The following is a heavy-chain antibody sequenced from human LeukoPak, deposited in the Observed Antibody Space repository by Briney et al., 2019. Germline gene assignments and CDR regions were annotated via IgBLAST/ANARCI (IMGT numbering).Heavy chain of an antibody. Sequence: ASVKVSCKASGYTFTSYGISWVRQAPGQGLEWMGIINPSGGSTSYAQKFQGRVTMTRDMSTSTVYMELSSLRSEDTAVYYCARDPYYGDYLYYYYYMDVWGKGTTVTVSS. CDR2: INPSGGST. J-gene: IGHJ6*03. V-gene: IGHV1-46*01. D-gene: IGHD4-17*01. CDR1: GYTFTSYG. CDR3: ARDPYYGDYLYYYYYMDV.